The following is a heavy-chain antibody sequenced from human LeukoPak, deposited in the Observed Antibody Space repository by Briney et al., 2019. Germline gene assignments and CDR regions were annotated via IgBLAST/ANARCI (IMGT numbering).Heavy chain of an antibody. Sequence: GGSLRLSCAASGFTFSDYYMSWIRQAPGKGLEWVANINQDGSEKYYVGSVRGRFTISRDNAKNSLFLQMNSLRAEDTAVYFCARVVTWMEKAFDIWGQGTMVTVSS. CDR2: INQDGSEK. V-gene: IGHV3-7*04. J-gene: IGHJ3*02. D-gene: IGHD5-12*01. CDR1: GFTFSDYY. CDR3: ARVVTWMEKAFDI.